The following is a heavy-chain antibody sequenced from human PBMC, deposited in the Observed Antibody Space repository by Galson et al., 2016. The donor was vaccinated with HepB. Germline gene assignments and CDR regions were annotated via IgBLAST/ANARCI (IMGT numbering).Heavy chain of an antibody. D-gene: IGHD1-26*01. CDR2: ISSSSSYI. CDR1: GFTFSSYS. CDR3: ARGDIVRAIFDY. J-gene: IGHJ4*02. V-gene: IGHV3-21*01. Sequence: SLRLSCAASGFTFSSYSMNWVRQAPGKGLEWVSSISSSSSYIYYADSVKGRFTISRDIAKNSLYLQMNSLRAEDTAVYYCARGDIVRAIFDYWGQGTLVTVSS.